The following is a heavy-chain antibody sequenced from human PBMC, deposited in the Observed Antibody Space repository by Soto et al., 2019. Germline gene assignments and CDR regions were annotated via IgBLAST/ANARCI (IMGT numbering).Heavy chain of an antibody. D-gene: IGHD3-10*01. CDR1: GFVFKDSS. Sequence: EVLLVESGGGLVQPGGSLKLSCEASGFVFKDSSIHWVRQASGKGLEWVGRIRDRAYNYATAYAASVKGRFTISRDDSNNKAYLQMDRLKTEDTAIYYCTRLISAAQDYWCQGTLVTVSS. CDR3: TRLISAAQDY. V-gene: IGHV3-73*01. CDR2: IRDRAYNYAT. J-gene: IGHJ4*02.